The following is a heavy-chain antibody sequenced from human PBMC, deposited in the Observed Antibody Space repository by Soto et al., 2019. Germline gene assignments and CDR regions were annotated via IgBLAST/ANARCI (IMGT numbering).Heavy chain of an antibody. CDR1: GDSISTFY. CDR2: VYYTGST. Sequence: SETLSLTCTVSGDSISTFYWGWMRQSPGKELEWIGYVYYTGSTNYNPSLKSRVTISVDRSKNQFSLKLTSANAADTAVYYCARGRTVRNYADDSSDYFYFFDYWGQGAQVTVSS. D-gene: IGHD3-22*01. V-gene: IGHV4-59*01. J-gene: IGHJ4*02. CDR3: ARGRTVRNYADDSSDYFYFFDY.